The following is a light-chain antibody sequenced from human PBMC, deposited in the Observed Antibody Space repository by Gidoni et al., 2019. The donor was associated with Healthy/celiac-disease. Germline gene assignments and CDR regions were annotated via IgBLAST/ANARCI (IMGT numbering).Light chain of an antibody. CDR1: NIGRKS. CDR3: QVWDSSSDHVV. CDR2: YNS. V-gene: IGLV3-21*04. J-gene: IGLJ2*01. Sequence: SYVVTQPPSVSVAPGKTARITCGGNNIGRKSVHWYQQKPGQAPVLVIYYNSDRTSGIPARFSGSNSGNTATLTISRVEAGDEADYYCQVWDSSSDHVVFGGGTKLTVL.